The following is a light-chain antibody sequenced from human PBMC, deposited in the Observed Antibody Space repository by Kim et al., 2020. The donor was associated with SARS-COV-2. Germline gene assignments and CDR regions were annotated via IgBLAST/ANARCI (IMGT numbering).Light chain of an antibody. CDR2: GAS. V-gene: IGKV3-20*01. Sequence: IVLTQSPGTLSLSPGDRVTLSCRASQTVGNNYLAWYQQKPGQAPRLLIYGASSRATGIPDRFSGSGSETDFTLTITRAEPEDFAVYYCQHYGRPPYTFGQGTNLEI. J-gene: IGKJ2*01. CDR1: QTVGNNY. CDR3: QHYGRPPYT.